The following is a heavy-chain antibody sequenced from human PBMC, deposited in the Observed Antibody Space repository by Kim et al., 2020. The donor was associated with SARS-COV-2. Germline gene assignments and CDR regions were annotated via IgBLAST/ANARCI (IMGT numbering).Heavy chain of an antibody. CDR1: GFTFSDYY. CDR3: ARAKAIAVPPDV. Sequence: GGSLRLSCAASGFTFSDYYMSWIRQAPGKGLEWVSYISSSSSYTNYADSVKSRFTISRDNAKNSLYLQMNSLRAEDTAVYYCARAKAIAVPPDVWGQGTTVTVSS. J-gene: IGHJ6*02. CDR2: ISSSSSYT. D-gene: IGHD6-19*01. V-gene: IGHV3-11*06.